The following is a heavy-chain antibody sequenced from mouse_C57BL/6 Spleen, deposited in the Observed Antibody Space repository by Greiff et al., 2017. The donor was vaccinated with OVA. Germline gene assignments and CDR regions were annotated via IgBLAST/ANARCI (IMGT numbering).Heavy chain of an antibody. V-gene: IGHV1-55*01. CDR1: CYTFTSYW. Sequence: VQLQQPGAELVKPGASVKMSCKASCYTFTSYWITWVKQRPGQGLEWLGDIYPGSGSTNYNEKFKNKATLTVDTSSSTAYMQLSSLTSEDSAVYYCARSTPSMDYWGQGTSVTVSS. CDR2: IYPGSGST. CDR3: ARSTPSMDY. J-gene: IGHJ4*01.